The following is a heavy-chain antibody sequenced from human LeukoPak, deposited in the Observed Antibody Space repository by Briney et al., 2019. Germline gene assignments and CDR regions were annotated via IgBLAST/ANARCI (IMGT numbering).Heavy chain of an antibody. D-gene: IGHD4/OR15-4a*01. Sequence: GGSLRLSCAASGFIFGSFWKHWVRQAPGKGLVWVTRINSDASTTNYADSVKGRFTISRDNAKSTLYLQMNSLRAEDTAVYYCVRDRPAKYFGASVDAFDLWGQGTMVTVSS. V-gene: IGHV3-74*01. J-gene: IGHJ3*01. CDR2: INSDASTT. CDR1: GFIFGSFW. CDR3: VRDRPAKYFGASVDAFDL.